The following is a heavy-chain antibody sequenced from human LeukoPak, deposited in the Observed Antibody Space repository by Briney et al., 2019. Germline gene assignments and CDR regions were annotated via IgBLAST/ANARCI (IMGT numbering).Heavy chain of an antibody. CDR1: GFTFSSYA. J-gene: IGHJ6*03. V-gene: IGHV3-23*01. Sequence: GGSLRLSCAASGFTFSSYAMSWVRQAPGKGLEWVSAISGSGGSTYYADSVKGRFTISRDNSKNTLYLQMNSLRAEDTAVYYCAGWIQLWSDYYYYMDVWGKGTTVTVSS. D-gene: IGHD5-18*01. CDR3: AGWIQLWSDYYYYMDV. CDR2: ISGSGGST.